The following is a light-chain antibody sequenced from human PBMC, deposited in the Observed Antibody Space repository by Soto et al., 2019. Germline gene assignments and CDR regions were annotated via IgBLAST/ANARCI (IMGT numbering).Light chain of an antibody. CDR2: SNN. J-gene: IGLJ3*02. V-gene: IGLV1-44*01. CDR3: AAWDDSMNGPV. Sequence: QSVLTQPPSASVTPGQRVTISCSGSSSNIGSNTVNWYQQLPGTAPNLLIYSNNQRPSGVPDRFSGSKSGTSASLAISGLQSEDEADYYCAAWDDSMNGPVFGGGTKVTVL. CDR1: SSNIGSNT.